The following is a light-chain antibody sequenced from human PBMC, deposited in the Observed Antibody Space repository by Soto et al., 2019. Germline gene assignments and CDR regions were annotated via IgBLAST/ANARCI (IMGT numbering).Light chain of an antibody. V-gene: IGKV1-5*03. CDR3: QHYNSYSEA. J-gene: IGKJ1*01. Sequence: DIQMTQSPSSLSASVGDTVTITCRASQGIRSDLGWYQQKPGKAPKLLIYKASTLKSGVPSRFSGSGSGTEFTLTISSLQPDDFATYYCQHYNSYSEAFGQGTKVDIK. CDR2: KAS. CDR1: QGIRSD.